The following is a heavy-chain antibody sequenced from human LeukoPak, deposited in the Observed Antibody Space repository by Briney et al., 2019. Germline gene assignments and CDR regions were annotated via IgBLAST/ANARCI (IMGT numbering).Heavy chain of an antibody. J-gene: IGHJ4*02. Sequence: ASVKVSCKASGYTFTGYYMHWVRQSPGQGLEWMGWINPNSGGTNYAQKFQGRVTMTRDTSISTAYMELSRLRSDDTAVYYCAKARGRQWLVRCFDYWGQGTLVTVSS. V-gene: IGHV1-2*02. CDR2: INPNSGGT. CDR1: GYTFTGYY. D-gene: IGHD6-19*01. CDR3: AKARGRQWLVRCFDY.